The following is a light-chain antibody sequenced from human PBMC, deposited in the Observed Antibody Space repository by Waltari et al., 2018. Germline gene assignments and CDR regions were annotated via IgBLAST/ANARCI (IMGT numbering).Light chain of an antibody. Sequence: DIVLTQSPAIPSLSPGARASPSSTASQSVTNYLAWYQQKPGQAPRLLIYDTSNRATGIPARFSGSGFGTDFTLTISSLEPEDFAVYYCQQRRDWPLTFGGGTKVEIK. CDR2: DTS. J-gene: IGKJ4*01. CDR3: QQRRDWPLT. CDR1: QSVTNY. V-gene: IGKV3-11*01.